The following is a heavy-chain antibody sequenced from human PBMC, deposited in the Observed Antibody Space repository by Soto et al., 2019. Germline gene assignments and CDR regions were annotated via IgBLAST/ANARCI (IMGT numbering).Heavy chain of an antibody. CDR3: AKDKPGTTSFDY. D-gene: IGHD1-1*01. V-gene: IGHV3-23*01. J-gene: IGHJ4*02. CDR1: GFTISSNA. CDR2: ISDRGDTT. Sequence: EVQLLESGGGLVQPGGSLRLSCAASGFTISSNAMYWVRQAPGKGLEWVLAISDRGDTTHYADSVKGRFTISRDTSKNTLYLQLNALRADDPAVYYCAKDKPGTTSFDYWGQGTLVTVSS.